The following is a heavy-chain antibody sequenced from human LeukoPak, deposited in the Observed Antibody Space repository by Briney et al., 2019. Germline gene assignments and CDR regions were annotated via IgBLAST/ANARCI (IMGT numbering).Heavy chain of an antibody. CDR1: GFSFSSYG. J-gene: IGHJ4*02. Sequence: PGGSLRLSCAASGFSFSSYGMHWVRQAPGKGLEWVAFIRYDGSNKYYADSVRGRFTISRDNSKNTLYLQMNSLRAGDTAVYYCAKPHFDDWGQGTLVTVSS. CDR2: IRYDGSNK. V-gene: IGHV3-30*02. CDR3: AKPHFDD.